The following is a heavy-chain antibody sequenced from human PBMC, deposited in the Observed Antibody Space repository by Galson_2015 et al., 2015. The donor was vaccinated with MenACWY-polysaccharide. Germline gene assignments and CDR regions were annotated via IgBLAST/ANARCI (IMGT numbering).Heavy chain of an antibody. V-gene: IGHV4-59*01. Sequence: NYNPSLRSRVTISLDPSNNQFSLRLSSVTAADTAMYFCAREPTYSGSFGRFDPWGQGTLVTVSS. D-gene: IGHD1-26*01. J-gene: IGHJ5*02. CDR3: AREPTYSGSFGRFDP.